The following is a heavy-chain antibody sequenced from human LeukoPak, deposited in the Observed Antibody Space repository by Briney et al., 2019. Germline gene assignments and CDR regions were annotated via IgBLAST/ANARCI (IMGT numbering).Heavy chain of an antibody. V-gene: IGHV1-18*01. CDR2: ISAYNGNT. CDR3: ARDSMAVVVVAATRSHGY. CDR1: GYTFTSYG. J-gene: IGHJ4*02. D-gene: IGHD2-15*01. Sequence: ASVKVSCKASGYTFTSYGMTWVRQAPGQGLEWMGWISAYNGNTNYAQKLQDRVTMTTDTSTSTAYMELRSLRSDDTAVYYCARDSMAVVVVAATRSHGYWGQGTLVTVSS.